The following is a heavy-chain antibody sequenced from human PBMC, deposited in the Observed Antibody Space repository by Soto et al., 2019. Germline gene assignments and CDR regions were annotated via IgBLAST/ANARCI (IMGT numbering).Heavy chain of an antibody. V-gene: IGHV1-2*02. CDR3: ARGYCSSSGCSHYFDY. D-gene: IGHD2-2*01. CDR1: GYNFPGNY. CDR2: INPTTGGT. J-gene: IGHJ4*02. Sequence: ASVKVSCKASGYNFPGNYMHWVRQAPGQGLEWMALINPTTGGTRYAQKFQGRVTVTWDTSISTAYMELIRLTSDDTAMYYCARGYCSSSGCSHYFDYWGQGTLVTVSS.